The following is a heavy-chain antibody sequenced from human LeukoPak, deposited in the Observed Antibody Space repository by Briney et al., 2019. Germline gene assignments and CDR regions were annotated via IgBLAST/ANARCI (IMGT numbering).Heavy chain of an antibody. Sequence: SETLSLTCTVSGYSITSGYYWGWIRQPPGGGLEWIGSIYNGGSIYYDPSLKSRVTISVATSKNEASLKLSSVTAADTAVYYCAGFTVDGSGYPYYMDVWGKGTTVTVSS. D-gene: IGHD3-22*01. CDR2: IYNGGSI. CDR1: GYSITSGYY. J-gene: IGHJ6*03. V-gene: IGHV4-38-2*02. CDR3: AGFTVDGSGYPYYMDV.